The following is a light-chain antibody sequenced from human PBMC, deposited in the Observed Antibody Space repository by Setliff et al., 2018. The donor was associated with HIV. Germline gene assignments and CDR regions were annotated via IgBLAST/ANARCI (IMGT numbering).Light chain of an antibody. Sequence: LTQPASVSGSPGQSITISCTGTSGDVGRYNLVSWYQQQPGKPPKLMIYQASKRPSGVSNRFSGSKSGNTASLTISGLQAEDEADYYCCSNTGSNTYVFGTGTKVTV. CDR3: CSNTGSNTYV. V-gene: IGLV2-23*01. CDR1: SGDVGRYNL. J-gene: IGLJ1*01. CDR2: QAS.